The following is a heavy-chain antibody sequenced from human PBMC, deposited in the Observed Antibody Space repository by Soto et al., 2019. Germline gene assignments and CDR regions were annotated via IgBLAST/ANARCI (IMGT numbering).Heavy chain of an antibody. J-gene: IGHJ4*02. CDR3: AKVQSLQLSAVDY. CDR2: ISFDGSNK. Sequence: QVQLVESGGGVVQPGRSLRLSCAASGFTFSSYGMHWVRQAPGKGLEWVAFISFDGSNKYYADSVRGRFTISRDNSKNTRYLQMNSLRAEDTAVYYCAKVQSLQLSAVDYWGQGTLVTVSS. D-gene: IGHD4-4*01. V-gene: IGHV3-30*18. CDR1: GFTFSSYG.